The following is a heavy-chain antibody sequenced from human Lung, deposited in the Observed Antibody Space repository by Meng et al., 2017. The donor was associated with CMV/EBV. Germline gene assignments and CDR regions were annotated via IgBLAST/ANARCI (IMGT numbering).Heavy chain of an antibody. V-gene: IGHV3-49*04. CDR1: GFTFRDYS. J-gene: IGHJ4*02. CDR3: TRELQVYFYHNSGYYHPPGY. CDR2: IRSTPYGGTT. D-gene: IGHD3-22*01. Sequence: GGSXRLXCTTSGFTFRDYSLGWVRQAPGKGLEWVGFIRSTPYGGTTEYAASVKGRFSISRDDSESIAYLQMNSLKTEDTAVYYCTRELQVYFYHNSGYYHPPGYWXQGTLVTVSS.